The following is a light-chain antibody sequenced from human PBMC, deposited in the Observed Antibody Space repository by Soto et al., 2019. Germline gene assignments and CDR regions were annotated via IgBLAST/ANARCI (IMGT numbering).Light chain of an antibody. CDR3: QQYNSVSLLT. J-gene: IGKJ4*01. CDR2: KAS. Sequence: DIQMTQSPSTQSASVGDRVTITCRASQSISAWLAWYQQKPGKAPKLLIYKASTLESGVSSRFSGRGSGTEFTLTISRPQPDDFSTYYCQQYNSVSLLTFGGGTKVEIK. V-gene: IGKV1-5*03. CDR1: QSISAW.